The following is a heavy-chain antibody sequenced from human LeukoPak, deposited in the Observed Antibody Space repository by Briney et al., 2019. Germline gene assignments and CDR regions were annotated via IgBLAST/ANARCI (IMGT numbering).Heavy chain of an antibody. CDR1: GGTFSSYA. V-gene: IGHV1-69*01. D-gene: IGHD4-17*01. Sequence: SVKVSCKASGGTFSSYAISWVRQAPGQGLERMGGIIPIFGTANYAQKFQGRVTITADESTSTAYMELSSLRSEDTAVYYCVGYHDYGDYRAFDIWGQGTMVTVSS. CDR2: IIPIFGTA. J-gene: IGHJ3*02. CDR3: VGYHDYGDYRAFDI.